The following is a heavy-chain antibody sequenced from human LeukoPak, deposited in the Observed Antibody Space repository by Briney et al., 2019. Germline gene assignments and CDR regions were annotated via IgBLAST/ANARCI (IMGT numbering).Heavy chain of an antibody. CDR3: ARFHSGPSGWYVLWYFDL. D-gene: IGHD6-19*01. CDR1: GGSVSSYY. Sequence: SETLSLTCTLSGGSVSSYYWSWIPQPPEKGLEWIGYIYNSESANYNSSLQSRATMSLDTSKDQLFLKLSSVTGAAPAVYYCARFHSGPSGWYVLWYFDLWGRGTLVTVSS. CDR2: IYNSESA. V-gene: IGHV4-4*09. J-gene: IGHJ2*01.